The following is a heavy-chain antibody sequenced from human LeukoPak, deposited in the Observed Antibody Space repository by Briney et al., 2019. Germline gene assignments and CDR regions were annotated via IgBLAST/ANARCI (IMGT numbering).Heavy chain of an antibody. D-gene: IGHD3-10*01. Sequence: SETLSLTCTVSGGSISSGGYYWSWIRQPPGKGLGWIGYIYYSGSTYYNPSLKSRVTISVDTSKNQFSLKLSSVTAADTAVYYCASGVLWFGELLSQFDYWGQGTLVTVSS. CDR3: ASGVLWFGELLSQFDY. J-gene: IGHJ4*02. CDR1: GGSISSGGYY. CDR2: IYYSGST. V-gene: IGHV4-30-4*08.